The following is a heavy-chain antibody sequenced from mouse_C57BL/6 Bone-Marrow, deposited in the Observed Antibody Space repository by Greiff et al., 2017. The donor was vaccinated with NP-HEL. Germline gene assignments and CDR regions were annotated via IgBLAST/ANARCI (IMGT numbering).Heavy chain of an antibody. CDR3: ARQGTTVVEGYAMDY. V-gene: IGHV5-12*01. J-gene: IGHJ4*01. CDR2: ISNGGGST. CDR1: GFTFSDYY. Sequence: EVNLVESGGGLVQPGGSLKLSCAASGFTFSDYYMYWVRQTPEKRLEWVAYISNGGGSTYYPDTVKGRFTISRDNAKNTLYLQMSRLKSEDTAMYYCARQGTTVVEGYAMDYWGQGTSVTVSS. D-gene: IGHD1-1*01.